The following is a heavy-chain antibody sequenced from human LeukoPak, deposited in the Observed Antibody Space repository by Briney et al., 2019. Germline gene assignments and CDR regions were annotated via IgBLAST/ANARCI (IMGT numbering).Heavy chain of an antibody. V-gene: IGHV4-59*08. CDR3: ARQKPPGSKKGWFDP. J-gene: IGHJ5*02. Sequence: SETLSLTCTVSGGSINSYYWTWIRQPPGKGLEWIACIYYNGITNYKSSLSSRLTISVDTSRNQFALRLGSVTAADTAVYYCARQKPPGSKKGWFDPWGQGTLVTVSS. D-gene: IGHD6-25*01. CDR1: GGSINSYY. CDR2: IYYNGIT.